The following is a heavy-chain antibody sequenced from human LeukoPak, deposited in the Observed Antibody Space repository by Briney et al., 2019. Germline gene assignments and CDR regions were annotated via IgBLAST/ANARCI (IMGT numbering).Heavy chain of an antibody. CDR2: IKQDGSEK. V-gene: IGHV3-7*02. J-gene: IGHJ4*02. CDR3: ARVYYYDSSGYYSFFDY. Sequence: GGSLRLSCAASGFSFSTYWMSWVRQAPGKGLEYVANIKQDGSEKYYVDSVKGRFSISRDNAKNSLYLQMNSLRAEDTAMYYCARVYYYDSSGYYSFFDYWGQGTLVTVSS. D-gene: IGHD3-22*01. CDR1: GFSFSTYW.